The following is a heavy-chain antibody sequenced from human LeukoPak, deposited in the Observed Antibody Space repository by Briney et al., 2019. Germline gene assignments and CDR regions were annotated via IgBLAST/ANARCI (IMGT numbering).Heavy chain of an antibody. V-gene: IGHV4-31*03. CDR2: IYYSGST. Sequence: SQTLSLTCTVSGGSVSSPRYYWTWIRQHPGKGLEWIGYIYYSGSTYYNPSLKGRVTISLDTSKNQFSLKLNSVTAADTAVYFCARDHSDNDDSYNLFDIWGQGTMVTVSS. J-gene: IGHJ3*02. CDR1: GGSVSSPRYY. CDR3: ARDHSDNDDSYNLFDI. D-gene: IGHD3-22*01.